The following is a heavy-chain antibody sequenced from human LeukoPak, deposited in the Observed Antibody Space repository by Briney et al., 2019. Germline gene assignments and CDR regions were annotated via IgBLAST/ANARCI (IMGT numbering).Heavy chain of an antibody. V-gene: IGHV1-69*13. CDR2: IIPIFGTA. J-gene: IGHJ6*03. Sequence: ASVKVSCKASGGTFSSYAISWVRQAPGQGLEWMGGIIPIFGTANYAQKFQGRVTITADESTSTAYMELRSLISEDTAVYYCARYKTGTTDYYYYMDVWGKGTTVTVSS. CDR1: GGTFSSYA. D-gene: IGHD1-7*01. CDR3: ARYKTGTTDYYYYMDV.